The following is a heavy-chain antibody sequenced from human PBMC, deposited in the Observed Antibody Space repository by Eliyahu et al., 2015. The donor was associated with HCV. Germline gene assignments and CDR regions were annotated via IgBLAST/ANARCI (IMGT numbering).Heavy chain of an antibody. Sequence: QVHLXQSAAEVKEPGXSVTIACXASGYXLDXXYMNWVRQAPGQGPEWMAIINPASGRADYAQKFRGRVSASADMSGDTVSLDLRDLTSDDTAVYYCARGLPLTLVARYWYFDLWGRGTQVTVSS. J-gene: IGHJ2*01. V-gene: IGHV1-46*02. D-gene: IGHD3-10*01. CDR1: GYXLDXXY. CDR3: ARGLPLTLVARYWYFDL. CDR2: INPASGRA.